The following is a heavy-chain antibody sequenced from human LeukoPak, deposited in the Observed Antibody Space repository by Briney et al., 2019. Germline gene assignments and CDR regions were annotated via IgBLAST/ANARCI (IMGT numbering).Heavy chain of an antibody. Sequence: SVKVSCKASGGTFSSYAISWVRQAPGQGLEWMGGIIPIFGTANYAQKFQGRVTITADESTSTAYMELSSLRSEDTAVYYCARHPRVGAQGVDYWGQGTLVSVSS. CDR1: GGTFSSYA. D-gene: IGHD1-26*01. V-gene: IGHV1-69*13. J-gene: IGHJ4*02. CDR3: ARHPRVGAQGVDY. CDR2: IIPIFGTA.